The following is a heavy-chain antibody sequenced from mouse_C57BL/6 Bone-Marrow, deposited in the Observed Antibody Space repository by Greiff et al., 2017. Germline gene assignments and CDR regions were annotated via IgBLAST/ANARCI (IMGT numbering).Heavy chain of an antibody. D-gene: IGHD1-1*01. J-gene: IGHJ3*01. CDR2: ISGGGGNT. V-gene: IGHV5-9*01. CDR1: GFTFSSYT. Sequence: EVMLVESGGGLVKPGGSLKLSCAASGFTFSSYTMSWVRQTPEKRLEWVATISGGGGNTYYPDNAKNTLYLQMSSLRSEDTALYYCARQSITTVVATPFAYWGQGTLVTVSA. CDR3: ARQSITTVVATPFAY.